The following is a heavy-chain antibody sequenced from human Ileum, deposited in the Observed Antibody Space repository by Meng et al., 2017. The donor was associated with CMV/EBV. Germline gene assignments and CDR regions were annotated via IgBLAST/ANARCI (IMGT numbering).Heavy chain of an antibody. CDR1: GFTFSGYW. CDR3: AKDSRLLWFGEFLY. CDR2: MNQDGSTR. V-gene: IGHV3-7*01. Sequence: GESLKISCSASGFTFSGYWMTWVRQAPGKGLEFLATMNQDGSTRSYVDSVKGRFTISRDNAKNTLYLQMNSLRAEDTAVYYCAKDSRLLWFGEFLYWGQGALVTVSS. J-gene: IGHJ4*02. D-gene: IGHD3-10*01.